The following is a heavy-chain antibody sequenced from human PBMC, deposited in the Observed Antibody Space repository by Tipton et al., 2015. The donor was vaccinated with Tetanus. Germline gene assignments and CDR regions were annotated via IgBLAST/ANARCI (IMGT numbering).Heavy chain of an antibody. V-gene: IGHV5-51*01. CDR3: AMLIGCYAAPFDN. CDR2: IYPGDSDT. CDR1: GYSFTSYW. Sequence: QLVQSGAEVKKPGESLKISCKGSGYSFTSYWIGWVRQMPGKGLEWMGIIYPGDSDTRYSPSFQGQVTISADKSISTVYLQWSSLMASGAAMYFCAMLIGCYAAPFDNWGQGTRVTVSS. D-gene: IGHD1-26*01. J-gene: IGHJ4*02.